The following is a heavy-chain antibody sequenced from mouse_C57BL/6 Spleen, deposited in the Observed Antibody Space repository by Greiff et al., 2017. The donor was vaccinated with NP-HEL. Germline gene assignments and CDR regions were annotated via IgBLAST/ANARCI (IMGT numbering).Heavy chain of an antibody. CDR3: ARYYSNYDAY. CDR2: IYPGDGDT. Sequence: VQLQQSGPELVKPGASVKISCKASGYAFSSSWMNWVKQRPGKGLEWIGRIYPGDGDTNYNGKFKGKATLTADKSSSTAYMQLSSLTSEDSAVYFCARYYSNYDAYWGQGTLVTVSA. CDR1: GYAFSSSW. D-gene: IGHD2-5*01. J-gene: IGHJ3*01. V-gene: IGHV1-82*01.